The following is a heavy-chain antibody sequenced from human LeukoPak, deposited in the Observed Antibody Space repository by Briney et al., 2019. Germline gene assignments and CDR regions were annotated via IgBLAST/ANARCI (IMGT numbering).Heavy chain of an antibody. V-gene: IGHV1-18*01. CDR3: ARDRSYYDFWSGYYTGFDY. J-gene: IGHJ4*02. CDR1: GYTFTSYG. CDR2: NRAYNGNT. Sequence: ASVKVSCKASGYTFTSYGISWVRQAPGQGLEWMGWNRAYNGNTNYAQKLQGRVTMTTDTSTSTAYMELRSLRSDDTAVYYCARDRSYYDFWSGYYTGFDYWGQGTLVTVSS. D-gene: IGHD3-3*01.